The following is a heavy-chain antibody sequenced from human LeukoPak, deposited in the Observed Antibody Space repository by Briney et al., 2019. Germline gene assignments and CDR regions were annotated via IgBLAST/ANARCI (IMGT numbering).Heavy chain of an antibody. CDR1: GFTFNNYA. D-gene: IGHD5-24*01. CDR2: ISGSGGDT. V-gene: IGHV3-23*01. Sequence: PGGSLRLSCAASGFTFNNYALSWVRQAPGKGLEWVSAISGSGGDTYYADSVKGRFTISRDISKNTLYLQMNSLRVEDTAVYYCAKGPKLGDGSHCDYWGQGTLVTVSS. J-gene: IGHJ4*02. CDR3: AKGPKLGDGSHCDY.